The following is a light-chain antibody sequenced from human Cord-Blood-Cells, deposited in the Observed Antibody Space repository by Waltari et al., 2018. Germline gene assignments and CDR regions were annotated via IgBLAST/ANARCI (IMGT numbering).Light chain of an antibody. J-gene: IGLJ1*01. CDR3: SPYTSSSTYV. Sequence: QSALTQPASVSGSPGQSITISCPGTSSDVGGFNSVSWYQQHPGKAPKLMIYAVSNRPSGVSNRFSGSKSGNTASLTISGLQAEDEADYYCSPYTSSSTYVFGTGTKVTVL. V-gene: IGLV2-14*03. CDR1: SSDVGGFNS. CDR2: AVS.